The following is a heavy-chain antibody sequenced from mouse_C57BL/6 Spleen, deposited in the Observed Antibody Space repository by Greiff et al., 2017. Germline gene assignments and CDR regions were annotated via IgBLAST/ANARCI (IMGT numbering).Heavy chain of an antibody. D-gene: IGHD1-1*01. V-gene: IGHV5-4*01. CDR1: GFTFSSYA. J-gene: IGHJ1*03. CDR3: ARDGYYGSRNWYFDV. CDR2: ISDGGSYT. Sequence: EVQRVESGGGLVKPGGSLKLSCAASGFTFSSYAMSWVRQTPEKRLEWVATISDGGSYTYYPDNVKGRFTISRDNAKNNLYLQMSHLKSEDTAMYYCARDGYYGSRNWYFDVWGTGTTVTVSS.